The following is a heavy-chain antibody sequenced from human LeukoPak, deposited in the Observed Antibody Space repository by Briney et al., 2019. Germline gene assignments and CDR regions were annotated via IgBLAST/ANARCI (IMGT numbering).Heavy chain of an antibody. CDR3: ARGAGYSYGSSRPNPHKFDY. Sequence: ASVKVSCKASGYTFTSYGISWVRQAPGQGLEWMGWISAYNGNTNYAQKLQGRVTMTTDTSTSTAYMELRSLRSDDTAVYYCARGAGYSYGSSRPNPHKFDYWGQGTLVTVSS. J-gene: IGHJ4*02. CDR1: GYTFTSYG. D-gene: IGHD5-18*01. CDR2: ISAYNGNT. V-gene: IGHV1-18*01.